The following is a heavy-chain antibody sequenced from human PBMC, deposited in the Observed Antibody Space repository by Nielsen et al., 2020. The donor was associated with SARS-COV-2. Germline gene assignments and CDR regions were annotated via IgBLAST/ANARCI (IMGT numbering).Heavy chain of an antibody. V-gene: IGHV3-30*03. Sequence: GESLKISCAASGFTFSNAWMSWVRQAPGKGLEWVAVISYDGSNKYYADSVKGRFTISRDNSKNTLYLQMNSLRAEDTAVYYCARGSAIYDSSGYYHFGDYWGQGTLVTASS. CDR1: GFTFSNAW. D-gene: IGHD3-22*01. J-gene: IGHJ4*02. CDR3: ARGSAIYDSSGYYHFGDY. CDR2: ISYDGSNK.